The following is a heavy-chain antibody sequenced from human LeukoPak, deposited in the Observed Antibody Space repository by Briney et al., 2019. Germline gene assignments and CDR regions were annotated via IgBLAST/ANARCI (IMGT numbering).Heavy chain of an antibody. D-gene: IGHD2-15*01. J-gene: IGHJ4*02. Sequence: GASEKVSCKASGGTFSSYAISWVRQAPGQGLEWMGGIIPIFGTANYAQKFQGRVTITADESTSTAYMELSSLRSEDTAVYYCATEYCSGGSCSYYFDYWGQGTLVTVSS. CDR3: ATEYCSGGSCSYYFDY. V-gene: IGHV1-69*13. CDR2: IIPIFGTA. CDR1: GGTFSSYA.